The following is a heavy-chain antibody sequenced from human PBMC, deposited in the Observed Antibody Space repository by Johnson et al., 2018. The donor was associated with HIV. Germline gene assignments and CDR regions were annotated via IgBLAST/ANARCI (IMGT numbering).Heavy chain of an antibody. D-gene: IGHD1-26*01. Sequence: QVQLVESGGGVVRPGGSLRLSCAASGFTFDVYSMSWVRQAPGQGLEWVAVMSSDGSTEYYADSVKGRFTISRDNSKNTLYLQMNSLRAEDTAVYYCASLVGDTYLNAFDSWGQGTMVTVAS. CDR3: ASLVGDTYLNAFDS. J-gene: IGHJ3*02. CDR2: MSSDGSTE. CDR1: GFTFDVYS. V-gene: IGHV3-30-3*01.